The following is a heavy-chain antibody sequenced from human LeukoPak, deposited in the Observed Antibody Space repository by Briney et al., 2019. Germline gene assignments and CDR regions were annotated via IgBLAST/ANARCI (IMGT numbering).Heavy chain of an antibody. Sequence: ASVKVSCKASRYTFTAYYIHWVRQAPGQGLEWMGRLNPNSGGTDLALKFQGRVTMTRDTSISTAYMELSSLRSDDTAVFYCARGPRSGGFDWFDPWGQGTLVTVSS. V-gene: IGHV1-2*02. CDR3: ARGPRSGGFDWFDP. CDR1: RYTFTAYY. J-gene: IGHJ5*02. D-gene: IGHD2-15*01. CDR2: LNPNSGGT.